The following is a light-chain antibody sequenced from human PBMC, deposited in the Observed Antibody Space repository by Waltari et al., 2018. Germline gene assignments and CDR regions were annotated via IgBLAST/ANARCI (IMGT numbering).Light chain of an antibody. J-gene: IGLJ3*02. CDR3: ATWDDSLNGVV. V-gene: IGLV1-44*01. CDR2: SNN. CDR1: TSNIGRNI. Sequence: QSVLTQPPSASGTPGQRVTFSCFGSTSNIGRNIVSWYRHFPETAPKLLIHSNNQRPSGVPDRFSGSKSGTSASLAISGLQSDDEATYYCATWDDSLNGVVFGGGTKLTVL.